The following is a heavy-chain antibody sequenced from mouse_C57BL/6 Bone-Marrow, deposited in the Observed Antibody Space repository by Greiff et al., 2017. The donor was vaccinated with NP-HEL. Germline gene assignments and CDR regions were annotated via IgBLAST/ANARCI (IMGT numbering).Heavy chain of an antibody. CDR1: GFTFNTYA. Sequence: EVQRVESGGGLVQPKGSLKLSCAASGFTFNTYAMHWVRQAPGKGLEWVARIRSKSSNYATYYADSVKDRFTISRDDSQSMLYLQMNNLKTEDTAMYYGVREGYGNYVYAMDYWGQGTSVTVSS. CDR3: VREGYGNYVYAMDY. D-gene: IGHD2-1*01. V-gene: IGHV10-3*01. J-gene: IGHJ4*01. CDR2: IRSKSSNYAT.